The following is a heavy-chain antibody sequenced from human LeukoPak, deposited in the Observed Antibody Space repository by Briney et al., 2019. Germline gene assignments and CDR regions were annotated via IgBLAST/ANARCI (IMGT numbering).Heavy chain of an antibody. D-gene: IGHD3-3*01. J-gene: IGHJ4*02. CDR2: ISGSGGST. CDR3: ANSGEEPYYDFWSGYYPYGDYFDY. V-gene: IGHV3-23*01. Sequence: GGSLRLSCAASGFTFSSYAMSWVRQAPGKGLERVSAISGSGGSTYYADSVKGRFTISRDNSKNTLYLQMNSLRAEDTAVYYCANSGEEPYYDFWSGYYPYGDYFDYWGQGTLVTVSS. CDR1: GFTFSSYA.